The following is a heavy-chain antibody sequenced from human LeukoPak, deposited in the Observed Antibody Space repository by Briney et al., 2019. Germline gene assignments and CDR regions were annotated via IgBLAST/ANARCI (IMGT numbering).Heavy chain of an antibody. CDR3: ARRSYGGKDFDY. V-gene: IGHV5-51*01. J-gene: IGHJ4*02. D-gene: IGHD4-23*01. Sequence: GGSLKISFKGSGYSFTSYWIAWGRRMPGKGLEWMGIIHPDDSDTRYSPSFQGQVTISADKSISTAYLQWSSLKASDTAMYYCARRSYGGKDFDYWGQGTLVTVSS. CDR1: GYSFTSYW. CDR2: IHPDDSDT.